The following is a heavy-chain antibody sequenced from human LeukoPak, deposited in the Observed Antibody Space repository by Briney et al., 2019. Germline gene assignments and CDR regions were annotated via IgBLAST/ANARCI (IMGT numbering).Heavy chain of an antibody. CDR1: GFTFSSYE. CDR2: ILNDGSQE. Sequence: GGSLRLSCAASGFTFSSYEMNWVRQAPGKGLEWVAVILNDGSQEKYADSVKGRFTISRDNPKNTLFLQMNSLRAEDTAVYYCARDDALGDNALDIWGQGTMVTVSS. CDR3: ARDDALGDNALDI. D-gene: IGHD3-16*01. V-gene: IGHV3-33*08. J-gene: IGHJ3*02.